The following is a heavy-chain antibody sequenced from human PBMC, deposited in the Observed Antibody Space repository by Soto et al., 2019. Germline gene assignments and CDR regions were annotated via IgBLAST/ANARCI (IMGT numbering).Heavy chain of an antibody. CDR2: ISPKFGRT. D-gene: IGHD2-15*01. CDR1: DYIFLAYG. Sequence: QVQLVQSGPEVKKAGASVKVSCTAPTDYIFLAYGFDWVRQAPGQGLEWMGWISPKFGRTNYARNLQDRFTMTTDVSTNSVSMELRDLRSDDTAVYSCARDDCNGGSCDGGNYLDLWGRGTPISVSS. CDR3: ARDDCNGGSCDGGNYLDL. J-gene: IGHJ2*01. V-gene: IGHV1-18*01.